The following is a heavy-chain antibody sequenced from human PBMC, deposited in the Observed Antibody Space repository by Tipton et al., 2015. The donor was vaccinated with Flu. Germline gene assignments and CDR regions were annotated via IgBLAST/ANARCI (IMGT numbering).Heavy chain of an antibody. V-gene: IGHV4-59*03. Sequence: LRLSCIVSGDYISDYYWNWIRQSPGGGLEWLGYIHHTGKTNQNPSLKSRLTVSVDTSRNQFSLTLNSVTAADTAVYFCAGGNWGGAFDTWGQGTMVTVSS. CDR1: GDYISDYY. CDR2: IHHTGKT. D-gene: IGHD7-27*01. CDR3: AGGNWGGAFDT. J-gene: IGHJ3*02.